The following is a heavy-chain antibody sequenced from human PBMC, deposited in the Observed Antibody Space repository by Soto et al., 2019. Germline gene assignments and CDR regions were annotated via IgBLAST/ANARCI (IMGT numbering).Heavy chain of an antibody. CDR1: GGSISSGGYY. J-gene: IGHJ4*02. V-gene: IGHV4-31*03. Sequence: SETLSLTCTVSGGSISSGGYYWSWIRQHPGKGLEWIGYIYYSGSTYYNPSLKSRVTISVDTSKNQFSLKLSSVTAADTAVYYCARGATRTAFDYWGQGTLVTVSS. CDR3: ARGATRTAFDY. D-gene: IGHD2-21*02. CDR2: IYYSGST.